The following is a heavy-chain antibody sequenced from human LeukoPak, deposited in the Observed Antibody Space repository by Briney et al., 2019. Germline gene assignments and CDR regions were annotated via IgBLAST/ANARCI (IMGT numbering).Heavy chain of an antibody. CDR2: ISGSGGST. D-gene: IGHD2/OR15-2a*01. V-gene: IGHV3-23*01. CDR1: GFTFSSYA. Sequence: GGSLRLSCAASGFTFSSYAMSWVRQAPGKGLEWVSAISGSGGSTYYADSVKGRFTISRDNSKNTLYLQMNSLRAEDTAVYYCTRDGDNSNFDYWGQGTLVTVSS. CDR3: TRDGDNSNFDY. J-gene: IGHJ4*02.